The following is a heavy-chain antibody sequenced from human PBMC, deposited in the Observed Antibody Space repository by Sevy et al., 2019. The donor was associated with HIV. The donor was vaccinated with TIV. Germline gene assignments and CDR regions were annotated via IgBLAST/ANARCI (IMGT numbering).Heavy chain of an antibody. CDR1: GFTFSHFS. Sequence: GGSLRLSCAASGFTFSHFSMYWVRQAPGKGLEWVALISFDGYTSSYADSVRGRFTISRDNTKDTLYLQMTSLTLDDTAVYYCARPPTPYGDYDYYFDYWGQGTLVTVSS. CDR2: ISFDGYTS. CDR3: ARPPTPYGDYDYYFDY. V-gene: IGHV3-30-3*01. D-gene: IGHD4-17*01. J-gene: IGHJ4*02.